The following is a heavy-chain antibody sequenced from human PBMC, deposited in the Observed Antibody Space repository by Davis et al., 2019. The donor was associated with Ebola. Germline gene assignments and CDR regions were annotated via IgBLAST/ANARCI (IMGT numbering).Heavy chain of an antibody. J-gene: IGHJ4*02. CDR1: GFTFSAYY. V-gene: IGHV3-11*06. D-gene: IGHD3-22*01. CDR3: AKARGIVVVIDYFDY. Sequence: GGSLRLSCAASGFTFSAYYMSWIRQAPGKGLEWVSYISSSSSYTNYADSVKGRFTISRDNSKNTLYLQMNSLRAEDTAVYYCAKARGIVVVIDYFDYWGQGTLVTVSS. CDR2: ISSSSSYT.